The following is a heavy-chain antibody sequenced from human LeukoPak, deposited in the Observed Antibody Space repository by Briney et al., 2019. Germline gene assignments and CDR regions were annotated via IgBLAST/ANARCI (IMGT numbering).Heavy chain of an antibody. CDR1: GYTFTSYG. CDR3: ARDVGVTYYYYYYMDV. D-gene: IGHD1-26*01. CDR2: ISAYNGNT. Sequence: ASVKVSCKASGYTFTSYGISWVRQAPGQGLEWMGWISAYNGNTNYAQKLQGRVTMTTDTSTSTAYMELRSLRSDDMAVYYCARDVGVTYYYYYYMDVWGKGTTVTISS. J-gene: IGHJ6*03. V-gene: IGHV1-18*03.